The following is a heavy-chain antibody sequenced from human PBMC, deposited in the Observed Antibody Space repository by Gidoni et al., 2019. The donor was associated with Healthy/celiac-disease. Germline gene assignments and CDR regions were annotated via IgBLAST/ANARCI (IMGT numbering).Heavy chain of an antibody. J-gene: IGHJ2*01. Sequence: QVQLQESGPGLVKPSQTLSLTCTVSGGSISSGSYYWSWIRQPAGKGLEWIGRIYTSGSTNYNPSLKSRVTISVDTSKNQFSLKLSSVTAADTAVYYCAREVRLAKGTYYLYFDLWGRGTLVTVSS. D-gene: IGHD1-1*01. CDR3: AREVRLAKGTYYLYFDL. V-gene: IGHV4-61*02. CDR2: IYTSGST. CDR1: GGSISSGSYY.